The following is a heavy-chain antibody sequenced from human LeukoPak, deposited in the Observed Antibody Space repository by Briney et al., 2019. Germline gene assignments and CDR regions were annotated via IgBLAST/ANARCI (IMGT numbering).Heavy chain of an antibody. CDR3: ARAGGGGYGYYYYMDV. CDR2: IYTSGST. V-gene: IGHV4-61*02. J-gene: IGHJ6*03. Sequence: SETLSLTCTVPGGSISSGSYYWSWIRQPAGKGLEWIGRIYTSGSTNYNPSLKSRVTISVDTSKNQFSLKLSSVTAADTAVYYCARAGGGGYGYYYYMDVWGKGTTVTVSS. D-gene: IGHD5-18*01. CDR1: GGSISSGSYY.